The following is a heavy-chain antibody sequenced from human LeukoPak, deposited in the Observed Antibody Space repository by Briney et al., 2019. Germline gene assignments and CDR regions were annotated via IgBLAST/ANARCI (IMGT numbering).Heavy chain of an antibody. D-gene: IGHD6-13*01. CDR3: ARLGGGGSSWYYKNWFDP. V-gene: IGHV4-39*01. J-gene: IGHJ5*02. Sequence: SETLSLTCSVPGGSISGSNYYWAWIRQPPGKGLEWIGSIYYSDYTYYNPSLKSRVTISVDTSKNQFSLKLTSVTAADTAVYYCARLGGGGSSWYYKNWFDPWGQGTLVTVSS. CDR1: GGSISGSNYY. CDR2: IYYSDYT.